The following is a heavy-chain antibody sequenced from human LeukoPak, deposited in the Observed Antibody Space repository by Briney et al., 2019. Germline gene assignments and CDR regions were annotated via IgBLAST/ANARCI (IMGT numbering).Heavy chain of an antibody. Sequence: PGGSLRLSCAASGFTFSSYSMNWVRQAPGKGLEWVSSISSSSSYIYYADSVKGRFTIPRDNAKNSLYPQMNSLRAEDTAVYYCARDMDTGYAFDIWGQGTMVTVSS. D-gene: IGHD5-18*01. V-gene: IGHV3-21*01. J-gene: IGHJ3*02. CDR3: ARDMDTGYAFDI. CDR2: ISSSSSYI. CDR1: GFTFSSYS.